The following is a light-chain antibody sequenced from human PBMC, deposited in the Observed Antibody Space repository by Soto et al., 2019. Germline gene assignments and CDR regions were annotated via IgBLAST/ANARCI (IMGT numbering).Light chain of an antibody. CDR1: QSVSIY. CDR3: QQSYSTPT. V-gene: IGKV1-39*01. J-gene: IGKJ2*01. CDR2: ASS. Sequence: DIQMTQSPSSLSASVGDRVTITCRTSQSVSIYVNWYQQKPGKAPILLIYASSSLQSGVPSRLSGSGSGTDFTLTISSLEPEDVATYYCQQSYSTPTFGQGTKVEIK.